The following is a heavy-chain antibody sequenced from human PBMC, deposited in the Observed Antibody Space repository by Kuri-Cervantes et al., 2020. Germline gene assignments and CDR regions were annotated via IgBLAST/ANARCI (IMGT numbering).Heavy chain of an antibody. V-gene: IGHV1-46*01. CDR3: TRTAATVTTGFGGYDASDI. CDR1: GGTFSSYA. Sequence: ASVKVSCKASGGTFSSYAISWVRQAPGQGLEWMGIINPSGGSTSYAQKFQGRVTMTRDTSTSTVYMELSSLGSEDTAVYYCTRTAATVTTGFGGYDASDIWGQGTMVTVSS. D-gene: IGHD4-17*01. CDR2: INPSGGST. J-gene: IGHJ3*02.